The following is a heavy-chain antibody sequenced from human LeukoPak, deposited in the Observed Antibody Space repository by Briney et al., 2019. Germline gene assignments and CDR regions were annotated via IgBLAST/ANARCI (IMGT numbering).Heavy chain of an antibody. V-gene: IGHV3-21*01. CDR1: GFTFSSYS. J-gene: IGHJ3*02. Sequence: GGSLRLSCAASGFTFSSYSMNWVRQAPGKGLEWVSSISSSSSYIYYADSVKGRFTISRDNAKNSLYLQMNSLRAEDTAVYYCARARGYSSGWYRPGTVEDAFDIWGQGTMVTVSS. CDR3: ARARGYSSGWYRPGTVEDAFDI. D-gene: IGHD6-19*01. CDR2: ISSSSSYI.